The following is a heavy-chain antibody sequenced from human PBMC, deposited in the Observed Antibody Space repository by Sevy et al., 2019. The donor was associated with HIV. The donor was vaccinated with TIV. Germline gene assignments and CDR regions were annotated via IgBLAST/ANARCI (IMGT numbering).Heavy chain of an antibody. Sequence: GGSLRLSCVASGFALSDYYMSWIRQAPGKGLQWISYISGSGDTIYYAASVKGRFTISRDNAKNSLFLIMNSLRAEDTAVYYCARDHVKDGDLGDYYYYAMDVWGQRTTVTVSS. CDR1: GFALSDYY. CDR2: ISGSGDTI. D-gene: IGHD4-17*01. CDR3: ARDHVKDGDLGDYYYYAMDV. J-gene: IGHJ6*02. V-gene: IGHV3-11*01.